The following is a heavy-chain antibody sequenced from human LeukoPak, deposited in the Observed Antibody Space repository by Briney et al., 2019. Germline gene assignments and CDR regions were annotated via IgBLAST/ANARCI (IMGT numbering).Heavy chain of an antibody. J-gene: IGHJ4*02. V-gene: IGHV5-51*01. CDR2: IYPGDSDT. D-gene: IGHD5-24*01. Sequence: KFGASLQISSECSGSMFTSYWIGWGRQLPGKGLEWMGSIYPGDSDTSYSPSFQGQVTISADKSISTSSLQWRSLKASDTAMYYCARRGGDGYNGDYWGQGTLVSVSS. CDR1: GSMFTSYW. CDR3: ARRGGDGYNGDY.